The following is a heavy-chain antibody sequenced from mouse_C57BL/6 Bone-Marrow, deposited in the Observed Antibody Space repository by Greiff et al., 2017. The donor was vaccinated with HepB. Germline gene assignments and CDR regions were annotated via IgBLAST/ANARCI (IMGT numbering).Heavy chain of an antibody. CDR3: ARRRIYYYGSSYVGWYFDV. V-gene: IGHV8-12*01. J-gene: IGHJ1*03. CDR2: IYWDDDK. D-gene: IGHD1-1*01. Sequence: QVTLKVSGPGILQSSQTLSLTCSFSGFSLSTSGMGVSWIRQPSGKGLEWLAHIYWDDDKRYNPSLKRRLTISKDTSRNQVCLKITSVDTAGTATYYWARRRIYYYGSSYVGWYFDVWGTGTTVTVSS. CDR1: GFSLSTSGMG.